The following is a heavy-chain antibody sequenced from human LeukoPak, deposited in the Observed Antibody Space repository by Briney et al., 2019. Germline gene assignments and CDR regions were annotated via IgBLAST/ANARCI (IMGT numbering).Heavy chain of an antibody. Sequence: GGSLRLSCAASGFTVSNNYMNWVRQAPGKGLEWVSVIYSGGFTYYSDSVKGRFTISRDNSKNTLYLQMNSLRAEDTAVYYCAKDHGTSRIVVVITPDYWGQGTLVTVSS. CDR1: GFTVSNNY. D-gene: IGHD3-22*01. CDR2: IYSGGFT. CDR3: AKDHGTSRIVVVITPDY. V-gene: IGHV3-66*02. J-gene: IGHJ4*02.